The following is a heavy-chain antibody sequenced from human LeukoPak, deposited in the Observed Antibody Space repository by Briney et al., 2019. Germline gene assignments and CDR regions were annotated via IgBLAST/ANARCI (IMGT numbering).Heavy chain of an antibody. J-gene: IGHJ5*01. CDR3: ARRGYCSSTSPCVGYWFDY. CDR1: GGSISSSSYY. V-gene: IGHV4-39*01. CDR2: IYYSGST. Sequence: PSETLSLTCTVSGGSISSSSYYWGWIRQPPGKGLEWIGSIYYSGSTYYNPSLKSRVTISVDTSKNQFSLKLSSVTAADTAVYYCARRGYCSSTSPCVGYWFDYWGQGTLVTVSS. D-gene: IGHD2-2*01.